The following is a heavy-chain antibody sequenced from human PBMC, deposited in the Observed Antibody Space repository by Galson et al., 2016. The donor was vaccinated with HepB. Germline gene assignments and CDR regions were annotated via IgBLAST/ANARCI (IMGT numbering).Heavy chain of an antibody. CDR1: GFSFGDYY. CDR3: VRGRVLVTAPGYFDY. D-gene: IGHD2-21*02. CDR2: ISGSGYTT. J-gene: IGHJ4*02. V-gene: IGHV3-11*01. Sequence: SLRLSCAASGFSFGDYYMSWIRQAPGKGLEWLSYISGSGYTTYYTDSVKGRFTISRDNAKNSLFLQMNRLRADDTAVYYCVRGRVLVTAPGYFDYWCQGILVTVSS.